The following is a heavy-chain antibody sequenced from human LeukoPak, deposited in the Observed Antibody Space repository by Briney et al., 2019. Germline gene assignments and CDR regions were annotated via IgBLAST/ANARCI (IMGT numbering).Heavy chain of an antibody. V-gene: IGHV1-18*01. D-gene: IGHD3-22*01. J-gene: IGHJ5*02. CDR1: GYTFTSYG. CDR2: ISAYNDNT. CDR3: AREASVVVITKGGGLWFDP. Sequence: ASVKVSCKASGYTFTSYGISWVRQAPGQGLEWMGWISAYNDNTNYAQKLQGRVTMTTDTSTSTACMELRSLRSDDTAVYYCAREASVVVITKGGGLWFDPWGQGTLVTVSS.